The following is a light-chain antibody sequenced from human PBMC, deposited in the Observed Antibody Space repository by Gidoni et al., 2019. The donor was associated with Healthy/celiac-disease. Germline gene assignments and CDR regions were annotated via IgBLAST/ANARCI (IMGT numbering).Light chain of an antibody. J-gene: IGLJ2*01. CDR3: QSYDSSLSGSGVV. CDR2: GNS. Sequence: QAVLTQPPSVSGAPGQRVTISCTGSSSNIGAGYDVHWYQQLPGTAPNLLIYGNSNRPSGVPDRFSGSQSGTSASLAITGLQAEDEADYYCQSYDSSLSGSGVVFGGGTKLTVL. V-gene: IGLV1-40*01. CDR1: SSNIGAGYD.